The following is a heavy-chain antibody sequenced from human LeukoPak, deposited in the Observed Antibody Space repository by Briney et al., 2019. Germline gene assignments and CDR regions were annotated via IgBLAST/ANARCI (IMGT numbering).Heavy chain of an antibody. CDR2: IYPGDTDT. Sequence: KVSCKASGGTFSSYAISWVRQAPGQGLEWMGGIIYPGDTDTRYSPSFQGQVTISADKSISTAYLQWSSLKASDTAMYYCARHRRVGATSWFDPWGQGTLVTVSS. V-gene: IGHV5-51*01. J-gene: IGHJ5*02. CDR3: ARHRRVGATSWFDP. D-gene: IGHD1-26*01. CDR1: GGTFSSYA.